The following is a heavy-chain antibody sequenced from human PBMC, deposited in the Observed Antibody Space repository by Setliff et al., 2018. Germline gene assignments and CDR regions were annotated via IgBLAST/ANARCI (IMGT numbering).Heavy chain of an antibody. J-gene: IGHJ5*02. CDR1: GESIRSNNW. Sequence: PSETLSLTCTVSGESIRSNNWWNWVRQPPGKGLEWIGDIYQSGTTNYNPSLKSRVTISVDKSTNQFSLKLSSVTAEDTAVYYCARRVAIFGVVLLNWFDPWGQGTLVTVSS. D-gene: IGHD3-3*01. CDR2: IYQSGTT. V-gene: IGHV4-4*02. CDR3: ARRVAIFGVVLLNWFDP.